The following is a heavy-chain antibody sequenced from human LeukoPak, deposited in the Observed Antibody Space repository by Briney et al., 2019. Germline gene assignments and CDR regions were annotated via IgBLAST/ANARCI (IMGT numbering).Heavy chain of an antibody. CDR2: IYHSGST. Sequence: SETLSLTCTVSGGSISSGDYYWSWIRQPPGKGLEWIGYIYHSGSTYYNPSLKSRVTISVDTSKNQFSLKLSSVTAADTAVYYCARARYYYDSSGYYLYYFDYWGQGTLVTVSS. J-gene: IGHJ4*02. D-gene: IGHD3-22*01. CDR1: GGSISSGDYY. CDR3: ARARYYYDSSGYYLYYFDY. V-gene: IGHV4-30-4*01.